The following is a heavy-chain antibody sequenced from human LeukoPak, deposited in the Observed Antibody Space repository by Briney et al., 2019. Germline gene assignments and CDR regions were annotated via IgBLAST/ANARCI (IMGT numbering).Heavy chain of an antibody. D-gene: IGHD5-18*01. CDR1: GDSISRYY. Sequence: PSETLSLTCSISGDSISRYYWNWIRQPPGKGLEWIGHIYYSGSTIYNPSLKGRVTISVDTSNNQFSLKLNSLTAADTAVYYCARHPSAMAIFDSWGQGALVTVSS. V-gene: IGHV4-59*08. CDR2: IYYSGST. CDR3: ARHPSAMAIFDS. J-gene: IGHJ4*02.